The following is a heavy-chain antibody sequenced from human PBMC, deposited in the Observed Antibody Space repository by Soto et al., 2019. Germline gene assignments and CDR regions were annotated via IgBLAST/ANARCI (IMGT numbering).Heavy chain of an antibody. CDR2: IIYSGNT. CDR3: ARLWSGERPPDY. J-gene: IGHJ4*02. D-gene: IGHD3-10*01. V-gene: IGHV4-39*01. Sequence: QLQLQESGPGLVKPSETLSLTCTVSGGSISSSNYYWGWVRQSPGRGLEWIGSIIYSGNTYYSPSLKSRVTMSVDASKNRVSLQLGSLTVADTAVYYCARLWSGERPPDYWGQGTLVTVSS. CDR1: GGSISSSNYY.